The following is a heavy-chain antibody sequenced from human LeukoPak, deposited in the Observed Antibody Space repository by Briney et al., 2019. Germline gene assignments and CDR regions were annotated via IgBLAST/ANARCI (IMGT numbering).Heavy chain of an antibody. CDR1: GFTFSSYG. Sequence: GGSLRLSRPASGFTFSSYGLHWVRQAPGKGLEWVAFIWFDGSNKYYADSVKGRFTISRDNSKNTLYLQMNSLRAEDTAVYYCAKDRAVTPAPFDYWGQGTLVTVSS. CDR2: IWFDGSNK. CDR3: AKDRAVTPAPFDY. D-gene: IGHD4-17*01. J-gene: IGHJ4*02. V-gene: IGHV3-30*02.